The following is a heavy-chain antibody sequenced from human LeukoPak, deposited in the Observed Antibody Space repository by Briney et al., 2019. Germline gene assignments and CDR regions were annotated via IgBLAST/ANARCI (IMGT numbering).Heavy chain of an antibody. J-gene: IGHJ4*02. V-gene: IGHV3-7*01. CDR1: GFPFRRYG. Sequence: GGPRNLSCEAPGFPFRRYGMTWAGQAQGKGREGGATIKQDEGQKYYVDSVRGRFTISRDNAKNSLYLQMNSLRVEDTAVYYCARESAGSISLVEFDYWGQGTLVSVSS. D-gene: IGHD1-1*01. CDR3: ARESAGSISLVEFDY. CDR2: IKQDEGQK.